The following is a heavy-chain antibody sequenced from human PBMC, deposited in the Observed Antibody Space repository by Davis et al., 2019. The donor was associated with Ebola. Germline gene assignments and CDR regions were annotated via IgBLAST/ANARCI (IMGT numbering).Heavy chain of an antibody. V-gene: IGHV1-18*01. Sequence: ASVKVSCKASGYTFTSYAMNWVRQAPGQGLEWMGWISAYNGNTNYAQKLQGRVTMTTDTSTSTAYMELRSLRSDDTAVYYCARVAYDFWSGYDYWGQGTLVTVSS. J-gene: IGHJ4*02. D-gene: IGHD3-3*01. CDR3: ARVAYDFWSGYDY. CDR2: ISAYNGNT. CDR1: GYTFTSYA.